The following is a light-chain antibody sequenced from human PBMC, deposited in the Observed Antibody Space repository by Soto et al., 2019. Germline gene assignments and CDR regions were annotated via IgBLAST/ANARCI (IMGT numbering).Light chain of an antibody. CDR1: QSISSW. Sequence: DIQMTQSPSTLSASVGDRVTITCRASQSISSWLAWYQQKPGKAPKLLIYKASSLESGVPSRFNGSGSGTGFTLTISSLQPDDFSTYYCQQYNSYSQTFGQGTKVEIK. CDR3: QQYNSYSQT. CDR2: KAS. V-gene: IGKV1-5*03. J-gene: IGKJ1*01.